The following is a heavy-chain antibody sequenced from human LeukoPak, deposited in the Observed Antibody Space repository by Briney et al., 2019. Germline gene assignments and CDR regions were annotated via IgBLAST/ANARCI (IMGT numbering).Heavy chain of an antibody. CDR1: GFTFSNYW. CDR3: ARDLTAAAGTNWLDP. J-gene: IGHJ5*02. V-gene: IGHV3-74*01. CDR2: INSDGSSR. D-gene: IGHD6-13*01. Sequence: GALRLSCAASGFTFSNYWMHWVRQAPGKGLVWVSRINSDGSSRNYADSVKGRFTISRDNSKNTLYLQMNSLRAEDTAVYYCARDLTAAAGTNWLDPWGQGTLVTVSS.